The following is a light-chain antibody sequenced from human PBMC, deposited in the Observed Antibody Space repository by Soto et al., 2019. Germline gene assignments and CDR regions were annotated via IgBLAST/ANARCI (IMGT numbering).Light chain of an antibody. V-gene: IGKV1-39*01. CDR1: QSITNY. Sequence: DIQMTQSPSSLSASVGDRVTITCRASQSITNYLYWYQQKPGKAPKLLIYAASNLQSGVPSRFSGSGSGTDFTLTISSLQPEDFASYYCQQTYSSPVTFGGGTKVEIK. J-gene: IGKJ4*01. CDR2: AAS. CDR3: QQTYSSPVT.